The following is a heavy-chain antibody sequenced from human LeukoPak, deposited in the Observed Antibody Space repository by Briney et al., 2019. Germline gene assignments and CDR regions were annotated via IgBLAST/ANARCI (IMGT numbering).Heavy chain of an antibody. D-gene: IGHD3-16*01. CDR2: ISSNGGST. CDR3: ARDHYVDAFDI. Sequence: GGSLRLSCSASGFTFSSYAMHWVRQAPGKGLEYVSAISSNGGSTYYADSVKGRFTISRDNSKNTLYLQMSSLRAEDTAVYYCARDHYVDAFDIWGQGTMVTVSS. J-gene: IGHJ3*02. CDR1: GFTFSSYA. V-gene: IGHV3-64D*09.